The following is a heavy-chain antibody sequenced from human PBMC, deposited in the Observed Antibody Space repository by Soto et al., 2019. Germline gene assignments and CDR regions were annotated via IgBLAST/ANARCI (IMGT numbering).Heavy chain of an antibody. CDR2: IKQDGSEK. CDR1: GFTFGSYW. J-gene: IGHJ5*01. CDR3: ARDPRGHYSFDS. D-gene: IGHD2-21*01. Sequence: EVQLVESGGSLVQPGGSLRLSCAASGFTFGSYWMTWVRQAPGKGLEWVANIKQDGSEKYYVDSVKGRFIISRDNAKNSLFLQMGSLGVDDTAMYFWARDPRGHYSFDSWGQGTLVTVSS. V-gene: IGHV3-7*03.